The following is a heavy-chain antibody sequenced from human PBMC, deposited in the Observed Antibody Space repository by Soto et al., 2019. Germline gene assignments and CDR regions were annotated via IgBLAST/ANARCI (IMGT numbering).Heavy chain of an antibody. CDR2: ISSSGNTI. CDR1: GFTFSAYN. V-gene: IGHV3-48*02. D-gene: IGHD3-3*01. J-gene: IGHJ4*02. CDR3: ARGPNYYLWYFDY. Sequence: GGSLRLSCAASGFTFSAYNMNWVRQAPGKGLEWVSYISSSGNTIYYADSVKGRFTISRDSAKSSLYLQMNSLRDEDTAVYYCARGPNYYLWYFDYWGQGTRVAVS.